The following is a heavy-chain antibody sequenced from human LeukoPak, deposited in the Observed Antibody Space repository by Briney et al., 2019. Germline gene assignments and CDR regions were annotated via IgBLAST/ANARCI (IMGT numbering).Heavy chain of an antibody. CDR2: INPNSGGT. Sequence: GASVKVSCKASGGTFSSYAISWVRQAPGQGLEWMGRINPNSGGTNYAQKFQGRVTMTRDTSISTVYMELSRLRSDDTAVYYCARVGYYESSGYYEYWGQGTLVTASS. D-gene: IGHD3-22*01. CDR1: GGTFSSYA. J-gene: IGHJ4*02. V-gene: IGHV1-2*06. CDR3: ARVGYYESSGYYEY.